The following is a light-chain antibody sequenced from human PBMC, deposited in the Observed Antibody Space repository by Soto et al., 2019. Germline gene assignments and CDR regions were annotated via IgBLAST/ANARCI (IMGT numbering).Light chain of an antibody. CDR3: QQSYSTPIT. CDR1: QGINSY. V-gene: IGKV1-39*01. J-gene: IGKJ5*01. Sequence: MQLTKSPASLSAYVGDRVTITCRASQGINSYLAWYQQKPEKAPKSLIYFASTLQSGVPSRFSGSGSGTDFTLTISSLQPEDFATYYCQQSYSTPITFGQGTRLEI. CDR2: FAS.